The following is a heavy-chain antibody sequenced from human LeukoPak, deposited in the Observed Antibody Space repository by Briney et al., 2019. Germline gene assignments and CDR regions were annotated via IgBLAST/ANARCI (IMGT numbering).Heavy chain of an antibody. V-gene: IGHV4-39*01. CDR1: SGSISSGNYH. Sequence: SETLSLTCTVSSGSISSGNYHWAWMRQPPGEGPEWIGSMFYSGSTYYNPSLKSRVTIFVDTSKNHFSLKVTFVTAADTAVYYCARHPTRRDVYDHLDYWGQGTLVTVSS. D-gene: IGHD5/OR15-5a*01. CDR3: ARHPTRRDVYDHLDY. J-gene: IGHJ4*02. CDR2: MFYSGST.